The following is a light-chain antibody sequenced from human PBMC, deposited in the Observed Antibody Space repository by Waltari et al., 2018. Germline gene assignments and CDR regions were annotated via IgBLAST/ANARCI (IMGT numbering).Light chain of an antibody. CDR1: QSVSRT. V-gene: IGKV3-20*01. CDR3: QKYGSLPAT. CDR2: DAS. Sequence: ATHPCRASQSVSRTLACDQQKPGQAPRLLIYDASSRATGIPDRFSGGGSGTDFSLTISRLEPEDFAVYYCQKYGSLPATFGQGTKVEIK. J-gene: IGKJ1*01.